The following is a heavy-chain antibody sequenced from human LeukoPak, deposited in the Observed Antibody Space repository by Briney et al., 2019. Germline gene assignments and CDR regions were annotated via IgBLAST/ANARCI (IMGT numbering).Heavy chain of an antibody. CDR1: GFTFSNAW. Sequence: GGSLRLSCAASGFTFSNAWMSWVRQAPGKGLEWVGRIKSKTDGGTTGYAVPVKGRFTISRDDSKNTLYLQMNSLKTEDTAVYYCTYYYDSSGYFGYWGQGTLVTVSS. V-gene: IGHV3-15*01. CDR3: TYYYDSSGYFGY. J-gene: IGHJ4*02. D-gene: IGHD3-22*01. CDR2: IKSKTDGGTT.